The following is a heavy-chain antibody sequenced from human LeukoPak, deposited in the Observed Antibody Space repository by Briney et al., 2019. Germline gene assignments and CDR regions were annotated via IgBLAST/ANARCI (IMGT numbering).Heavy chain of an antibody. V-gene: IGHV4-59*01. J-gene: IGHJ5*02. CDR3: ARDSGSSWSGTFDP. Sequence: SETLSLTCTVSGGSISSYYWSWIRQPPGKGLEWIGYIYYSGSTNYNPSLKSRVTISVDTSKNQFSLKLGSVTAADTAVYYCARDSGSSWSGTFDPWGQGTLVTVSS. D-gene: IGHD6-13*01. CDR1: GGSISSYY. CDR2: IYYSGST.